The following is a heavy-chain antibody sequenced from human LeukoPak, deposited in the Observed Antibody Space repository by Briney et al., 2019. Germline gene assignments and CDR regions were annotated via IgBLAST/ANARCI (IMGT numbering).Heavy chain of an antibody. V-gene: IGHV1-18*01. D-gene: IGHD2-15*01. CDR2: ISAYSGNT. Sequence: ASVTVSCKASGYTFTSYGISWVRQAPGQGLEWMGWISAYSGNTNYAQKLQGRVTMTTDTSTSTAYMELRSLRSDDTAVYYCASRSTDCSGGSCYRIPFDYWGQGTLVTVSS. CDR1: GYTFTSYG. CDR3: ASRSTDCSGGSCYRIPFDY. J-gene: IGHJ4*02.